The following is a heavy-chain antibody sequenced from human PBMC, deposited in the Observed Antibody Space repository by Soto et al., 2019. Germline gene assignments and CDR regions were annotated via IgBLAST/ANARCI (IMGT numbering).Heavy chain of an antibody. D-gene: IGHD4-17*01. CDR2: IYYSGST. V-gene: IGHV4-31*03. CDR1: GGSISSGGYY. Sequence: VKTSETLSLTCTVSGGSISSGGYYWSWIRQHPGKGLEWIGYIYYSGSTYYNPSLKSRVTISVDTSKNQFSLKLSSVTAADTAVYYCAREDYGEKIDYWGQGTLVTVSS. J-gene: IGHJ4*02. CDR3: AREDYGEKIDY.